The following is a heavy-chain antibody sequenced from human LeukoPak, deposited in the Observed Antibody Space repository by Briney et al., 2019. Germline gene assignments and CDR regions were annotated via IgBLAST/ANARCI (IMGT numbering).Heavy chain of an antibody. J-gene: IGHJ4*02. CDR2: INPSGGST. V-gene: IGHV1-46*01. CDR3: ARTYSSSDEFDY. Sequence: SVXXXXKASXXTFXSXYIHWVRQAPGQGLEWMGIINPSGGSTTYAQKFQGRVAMTRDTSTSRVYMEVSSLRSEDTAVYYCARTYSSSDEFDYWGQGTLVTVSS. D-gene: IGHD6-13*01. CDR1: XXTFXSXY.